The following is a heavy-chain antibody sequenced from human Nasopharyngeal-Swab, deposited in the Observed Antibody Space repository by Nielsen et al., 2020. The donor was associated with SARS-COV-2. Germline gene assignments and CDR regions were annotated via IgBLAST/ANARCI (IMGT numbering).Heavy chain of an antibody. V-gene: IGHV4-31*03. CDR1: GGSISSGDYY. CDR3: ARARTRTIFGVVGWFDP. Sequence: SETLSLTCTVSGGSISSGDYYWSWIRQHPGKGLEWIGDIYYSGSTYYNPSLKSRVTISVDTSKNQFSLKLSSVTAADTAVYYCARARTRTIFGVVGWFDPWGQGTLVTVSS. CDR2: IYYSGST. J-gene: IGHJ5*02. D-gene: IGHD3-3*01.